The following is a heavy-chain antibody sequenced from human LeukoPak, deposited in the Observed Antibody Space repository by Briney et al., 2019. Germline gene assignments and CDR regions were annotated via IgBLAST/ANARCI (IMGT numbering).Heavy chain of an antibody. CDR2: ISTSGTT. D-gene: IGHD1-26*01. CDR3: ASSGYKFGGSYWWFDY. Sequence: SETLSLTCTVSGGSIRSGSYYWSWIRQPAGKGLEWIGRISTSGTTNYNPSLKSRVTMSVDTSKNQFSLKLSSVTAADTALYYCASSGYKFGGSYWWFDYWGQGTLVTVSS. V-gene: IGHV4-61*02. J-gene: IGHJ4*02. CDR1: GGSIRSGSYY.